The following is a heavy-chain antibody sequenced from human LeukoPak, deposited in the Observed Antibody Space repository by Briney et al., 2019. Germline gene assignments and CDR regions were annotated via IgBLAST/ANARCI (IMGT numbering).Heavy chain of an antibody. CDR1: GFTFSSYW. D-gene: IGHD4-23*01. CDR2: IKQDGGEK. V-gene: IGHV3-7*01. Sequence: GGSLRLSCAASGFTFSSYWMSWVRQAPGKGLEWVANIKQDGGEKYYVDSVKGRFTISRDNAKNSLYLQMNSLTAEDTAVYYCATDALNYGGPLSGFDYWGQGTLVTVSS. CDR3: ATDALNYGGPLSGFDY. J-gene: IGHJ4*02.